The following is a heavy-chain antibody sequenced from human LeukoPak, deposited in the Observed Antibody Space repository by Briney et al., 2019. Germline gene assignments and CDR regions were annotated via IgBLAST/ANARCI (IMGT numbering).Heavy chain of an antibody. J-gene: IGHJ4*02. CDR1: GDTFSAYD. CDR3: ARYAHQHYDVVTGYFREFKF. CDR2: MNPKTGNT. D-gene: IGHD3-9*01. Sequence: ASVKVSCRVSGDTFSAYDINWVRQATGQGLEWMGWMNPKTGNTSYSQKFQGRVTMTRDTSINTFYLELSNSKSEDAAVSFCARYAHQHYDVVTGYFREFKFWDQGTRVTVSS. V-gene: IGHV1-8*01.